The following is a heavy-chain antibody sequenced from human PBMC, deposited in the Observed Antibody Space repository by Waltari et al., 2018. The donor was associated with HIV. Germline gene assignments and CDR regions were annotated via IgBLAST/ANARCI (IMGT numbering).Heavy chain of an antibody. CDR2: TSPYNGNT. CDR1: GYTFTNYG. CDR3: ARVQLIMVTFGGDFAPQFFEY. Sequence: QVQLVQSGDEVKKPGASVKVSCKTSGYTFTNYGITWVRQAPGQGLEWRGWTSPYNGNTNFAQRFQGRVTMTTDTSTSTAYMELRSLRSDDTAVFYCARVQLIMVTFGGDFAPQFFEYWGQGTLVTVSS. V-gene: IGHV1-18*01. J-gene: IGHJ4*02. D-gene: IGHD3-16*01.